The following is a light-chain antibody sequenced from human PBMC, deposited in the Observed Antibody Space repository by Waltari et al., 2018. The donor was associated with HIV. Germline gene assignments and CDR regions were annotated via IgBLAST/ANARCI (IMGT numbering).Light chain of an antibody. CDR1: SLPKEY. CDR3: QSADTTAWV. CDR2: KDI. Sequence: SYDLTQPPSVSVSPGQTARITCSGDSLPKEYVKWYQQKPGQAPVLLIYKDIKRPSGIPERFSGSTSGTTVTLTISGVQAEDEADYYCQSADTTAWVFGGGTKLTVL. V-gene: IGLV3-25*03. J-gene: IGLJ3*02.